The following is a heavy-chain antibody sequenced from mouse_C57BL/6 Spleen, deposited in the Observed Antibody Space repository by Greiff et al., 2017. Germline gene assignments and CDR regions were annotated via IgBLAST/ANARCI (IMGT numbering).Heavy chain of an antibody. CDR1: GFTFTDYY. D-gene: IGHD2-1*01. CDR2: IRNKANGYTT. V-gene: IGHV7-3*01. CDR3: ARWNYGNYDAMGY. J-gene: IGHJ4*01. Sequence: EVKLVESGGGFVQPGASLSLSCAASGFTFTDYYMSWVRQTPGKVLEWLGFIRNKANGYTTEYSESVKGRFTIARDNCQSILYLQMNALRAEDSATYYCARWNYGNYDAMGYWGKGISVT.